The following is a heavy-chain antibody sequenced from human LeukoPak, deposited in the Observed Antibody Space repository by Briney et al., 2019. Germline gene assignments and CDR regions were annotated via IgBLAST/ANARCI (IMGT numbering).Heavy chain of an antibody. CDR3: ARDPSGDYHLYYGMDV. CDR2: INSNTGVT. V-gene: IGHV1-2*02. D-gene: IGHD4-17*01. J-gene: IGHJ6*02. CDR1: GYTFTGFY. Sequence: ASVKVSCKASGYTFTGFYIYWVRQAPGLGLEWMGWINSNTGVTNYAQNSQGRVTMTRDTSITTVYMELSGLRSDDTAMYYCARDPSGDYHLYYGMDVWGQGTTVTVSS.